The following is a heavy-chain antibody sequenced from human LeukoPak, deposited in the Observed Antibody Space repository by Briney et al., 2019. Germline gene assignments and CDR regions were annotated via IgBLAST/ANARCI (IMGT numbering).Heavy chain of an antibody. CDR1: GFSFSAYG. D-gene: IGHD5-24*01. J-gene: IGHJ4*02. CDR2: IRYDGNNK. V-gene: IGHV3-30*02. Sequence: GGSLRLSCAASGFSFSAYGMNWVRQAPGKGLEWAAFIRYDGNNKDYADSVKGRFTISRDNAKKTLYLQMNNLRAEDTAVYYCAKGIDGYIHYWGQGTLVTVSS. CDR3: AKGIDGYIHY.